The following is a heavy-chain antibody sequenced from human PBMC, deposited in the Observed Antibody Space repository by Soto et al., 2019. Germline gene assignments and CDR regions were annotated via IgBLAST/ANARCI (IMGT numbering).Heavy chain of an antibody. J-gene: IGHJ2*01. Sequence: PGGSLRLSCAASGFSFERYGMSWVRQAPGKGLEWVSFIGGSGRRGGITYYAWSVKGRFTISRDNAKNSLYLQMNSLRDEDTAVYYCASQAAAMPYWYFDLWGRGTLVTVSS. D-gene: IGHD2-2*01. CDR1: GFSFERYG. V-gene: IGHV3-23*01. CDR2: IGGSGRRGGIT. CDR3: ASQAAAMPYWYFDL.